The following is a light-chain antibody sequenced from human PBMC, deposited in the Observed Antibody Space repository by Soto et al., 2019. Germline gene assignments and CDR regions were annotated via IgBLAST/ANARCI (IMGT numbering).Light chain of an antibody. CDR1: KLGDIF. CDR2: EDR. J-gene: IGLJ2*01. V-gene: IGLV3-1*01. Sequence: SYELTQSPSVSVSPGQTAGITCAGDKLGDIFAYWYQQKPGQSPVVVIYEDRKRPSGIPERFSGSNSGNTATLTISGTQATDEADYYCQAWDSSSVVVGGGTKLTVL. CDR3: QAWDSSSVV.